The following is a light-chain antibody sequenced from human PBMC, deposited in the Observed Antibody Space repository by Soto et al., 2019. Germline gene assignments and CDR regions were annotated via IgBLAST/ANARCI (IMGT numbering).Light chain of an antibody. Sequence: EIVLTQSPGTLSLSPGERATLSCRASQSVSNNYLAWYQQKPGQAPRLPIYGASNRATGIPDRFSGSGSGTDFTLTISRLEPEDFAVYYCQQYSNWPPWTLGQGTKVDTK. CDR3: QQYSNWPPWT. CDR2: GAS. V-gene: IGKV3-20*01. CDR1: QSVSNNY. J-gene: IGKJ1*01.